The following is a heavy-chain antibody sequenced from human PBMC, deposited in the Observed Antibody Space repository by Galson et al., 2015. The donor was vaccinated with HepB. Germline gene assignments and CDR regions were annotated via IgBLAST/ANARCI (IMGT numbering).Heavy chain of an antibody. CDR3: ARDRLMVRGFTRPDY. Sequence: SLRLSCAASGFTFSSYAMHWVRQAPGKGLEWVAVISYDGSNKYYADSVKGRFTISRDNSKNTLYLQMNSLRAEDTAVYYCARDRLMVRGFTRPDYWGQGTLVTVSS. J-gene: IGHJ4*02. CDR1: GFTFSSYA. V-gene: IGHV3-30*04. D-gene: IGHD3-10*01. CDR2: ISYDGSNK.